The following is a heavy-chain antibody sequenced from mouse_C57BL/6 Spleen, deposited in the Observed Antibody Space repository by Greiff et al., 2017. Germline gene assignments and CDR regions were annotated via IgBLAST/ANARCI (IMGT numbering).Heavy chain of an antibody. CDR1: GYTFTDYY. D-gene: IGHD3-2*02. CDR3: ARRAAQLYYFDY. J-gene: IGHJ2*01. Sequence: QVQLKQSGAELVRPGASVKLSCKASGYTFTDYYINWVKQRPGQGLEWIARIYPGSGNTYYNEKFKGKATLTAEKSSSTAYMQLSSLTSEDSAVYFCARRAAQLYYFDYWGQGTTLTVSS. V-gene: IGHV1-76*01. CDR2: IYPGSGNT.